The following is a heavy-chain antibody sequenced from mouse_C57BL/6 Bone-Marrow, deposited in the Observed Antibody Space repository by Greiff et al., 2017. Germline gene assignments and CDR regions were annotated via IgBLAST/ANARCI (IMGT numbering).Heavy chain of an antibody. CDR3: ARHGTTVVATDY. CDR1: GFTFSSYG. Sequence: EVKLQESGGDLVKPGGSLKLSCAASGFTFSSYGMSWVRQTPDKRLEWVATISSGGSYTYYPDSVKGRFNISRDNAKNTLYLQMSSLKSEDTAMDDCARHGTTVVATDYWGQGTTLTVSS. D-gene: IGHD1-1*01. J-gene: IGHJ2*01. CDR2: ISSGGSYT. V-gene: IGHV5-6*01.